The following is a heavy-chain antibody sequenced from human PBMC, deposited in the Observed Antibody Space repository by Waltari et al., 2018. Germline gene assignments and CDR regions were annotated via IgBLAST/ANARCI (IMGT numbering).Heavy chain of an antibody. CDR3: AKVEVIDAFDI. V-gene: IGHV3-23*03. CDR2: IYSGGST. CDR1: GFTFSSYA. D-gene: IGHD1-1*01. Sequence: EVQLLESGGGLVQPGGSLRLSCAASGFTFSSYAMSWVRQAPGKGREWVSVIYSGGSTYYADAVKGRFTSSRDNSKNTLYLQMTSLRAEDTAVYYCAKVEVIDAFDIWGQGTMVIVSS. J-gene: IGHJ3*02.